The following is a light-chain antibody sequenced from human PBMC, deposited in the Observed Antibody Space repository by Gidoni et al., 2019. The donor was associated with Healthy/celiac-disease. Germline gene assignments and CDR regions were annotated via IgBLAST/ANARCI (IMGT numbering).Light chain of an antibody. J-gene: IGKJ5*01. CDR2: AAS. CDR3: QKYNSAPRVT. CDR1: QGISNY. V-gene: IGKV1-27*01. Sequence: DIQMTQSPSSLSASVGDRVTITCRASQGISNYLAWYQQKPGKVPKHLIYAASTLQSGVPSRFSGSGSGTDFTLTISSLQPEDVATYYCQKYNSAPRVTFGQGTRLEIK.